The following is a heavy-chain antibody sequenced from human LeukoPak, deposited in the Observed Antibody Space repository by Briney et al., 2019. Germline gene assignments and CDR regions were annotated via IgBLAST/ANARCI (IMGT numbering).Heavy chain of an antibody. Sequence: ASVKVSCKASGYTFTSYDINWVRQATGQGLEWMGWMNPNSGNTGYAQKFQGRVTMTRNTSISTAYMELSSLRSEDTAVYYCARRLGGSCYSGMDVWGQGTTVTVSS. CDR2: MNPNSGNT. D-gene: IGHD2-15*01. CDR3: ARRLGGSCYSGMDV. V-gene: IGHV1-8*01. J-gene: IGHJ6*02. CDR1: GYTFTSYD.